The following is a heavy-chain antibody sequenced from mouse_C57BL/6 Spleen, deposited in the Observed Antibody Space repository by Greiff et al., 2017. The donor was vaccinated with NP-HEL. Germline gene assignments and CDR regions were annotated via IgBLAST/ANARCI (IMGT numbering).Heavy chain of an antibody. CDR1: GYTFTSYD. CDR2: IYPRDGST. CDR3: ARGYYGSSYFDY. V-gene: IGHV1-85*01. J-gene: IGHJ2*01. D-gene: IGHD1-1*01. Sequence: VQGVESGPELVQPGASVKLSCKASGYTFTSYDINWVKQRPGQGLEWIGWIYPRDGSTTNIETLKGKATLDVDTSSSTAYMELHSLTSEDSAVYFCARGYYGSSYFDYWGQGTTLTVSS.